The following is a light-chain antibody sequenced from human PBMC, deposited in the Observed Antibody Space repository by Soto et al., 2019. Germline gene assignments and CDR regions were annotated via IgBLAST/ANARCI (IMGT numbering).Light chain of an antibody. V-gene: IGKV3-11*01. CDR3: QHRTNWPWT. Sequence: EIVLTQSPATLSLSPGERATLSCRASQSVSRSLAWLQHKPGQAPRIIVSDVINRATGSPARFSGSGSGADFTLTISSLEPKDLAVYYGQHRTNWPWTFGEGTKVEIK. CDR1: QSVSRS. CDR2: DVI. J-gene: IGKJ1*01.